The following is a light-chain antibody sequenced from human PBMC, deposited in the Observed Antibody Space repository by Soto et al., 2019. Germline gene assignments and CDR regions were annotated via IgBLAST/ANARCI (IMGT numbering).Light chain of an antibody. CDR2: STN. CDR3: QSYDSNNVV. J-gene: IGLJ2*01. Sequence: QTVVTQEPSFSVSPGGTVTLTCGLSSGSVSTSYYPSWYQQTPGQAPRTLIDSTNTRSSGVPDRFSGSILGNKAALTISGLKTEDEADYYCQSYDSNNVVFGGGTKLTVL. CDR1: SGSVSTSYY. V-gene: IGLV8-61*01.